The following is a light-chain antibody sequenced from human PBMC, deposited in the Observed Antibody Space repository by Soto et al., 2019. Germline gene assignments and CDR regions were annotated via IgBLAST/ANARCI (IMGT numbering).Light chain of an antibody. V-gene: IGLV2-14*03. Sequence: QSALTQPASMSGSPGQSITISCTGTSSDVGGYNYVSWYQQHPDKAPKLMIYDVTNRPSGVSNRFSGSKSGNTASLTISGLQADDEADYYCSSYRSSGSLVFGGGTKVTVL. CDR2: DVT. CDR1: SSDVGGYNY. J-gene: IGLJ2*01. CDR3: SSYRSSGSLV.